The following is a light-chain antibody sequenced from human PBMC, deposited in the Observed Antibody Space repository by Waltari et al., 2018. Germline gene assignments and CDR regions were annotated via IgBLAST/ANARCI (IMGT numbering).Light chain of an antibody. CDR2: GAS. CDR1: QSVSSSY. Sequence: EIVLSQSPGTLSVSPGGRATLSCRASQSVSSSYVAWYQQKPAQAPRLLIYGASSRATGIPGRCSGSGSGTDFTLTISRLEPDDFAVYYCQHYGSSLWTFGQGTKVDIK. J-gene: IGKJ1*01. CDR3: QHYGSSLWT. V-gene: IGKV3-20*01.